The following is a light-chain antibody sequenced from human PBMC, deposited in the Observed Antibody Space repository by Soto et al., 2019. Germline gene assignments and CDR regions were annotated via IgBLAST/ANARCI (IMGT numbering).Light chain of an antibody. V-gene: IGLV2-23*01. CDR1: SSDVGSYNL. Sequence: QSVLTQPASVSGSPGQSITISCTGSSSDVGSYNLVSWYQQHPGEAPKLMLYEGSKRPSGVSNRFSGSKSGNTASLTISGLQAEDEAVYYCSSYSDSSSVVIGGGTKVTVL. J-gene: IGLJ2*01. CDR2: EGS. CDR3: SSYSDSSSVV.